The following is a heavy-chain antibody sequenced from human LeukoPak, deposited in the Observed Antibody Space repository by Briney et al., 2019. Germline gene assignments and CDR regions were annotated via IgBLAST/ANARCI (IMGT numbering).Heavy chain of an antibody. CDR1: GYTFTSYD. Sequence: ASVKVSCKASGYTFTSYDINWVRQATGQGLEWMGWISAYNGNTNYAQKVQGRVTMTTDASSNTAYMELRSLRSDDTAVYYCARERGMVREVPSRPDYWGQGTLVTVSS. J-gene: IGHJ4*02. CDR2: ISAYNGNT. V-gene: IGHV1-18*01. D-gene: IGHD3-10*01. CDR3: ARERGMVREVPSRPDY.